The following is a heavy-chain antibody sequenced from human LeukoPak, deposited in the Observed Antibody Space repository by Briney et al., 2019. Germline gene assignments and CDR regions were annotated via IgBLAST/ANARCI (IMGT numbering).Heavy chain of an antibody. D-gene: IGHD6-13*01. J-gene: IGHJ4*02. V-gene: IGHV3-7*01. CDR2: IKQDGSEE. CDR1: GFTFISYS. Sequence: PGGSLRLSCAASGFTFISYSLSWVRQPPGRGLQWVANIKQDGSEEYCVASVKGRFTISRYNAKNSLYLQTNSLRAEDTAVCFCAAYYSSTSDYGGQGTLVTVSA. CDR3: AAYYSSTSDY.